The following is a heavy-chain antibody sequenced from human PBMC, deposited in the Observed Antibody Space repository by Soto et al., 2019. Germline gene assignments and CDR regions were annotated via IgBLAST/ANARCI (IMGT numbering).Heavy chain of an antibody. CDR3: ARRGPADSRWYFDH. J-gene: IGHJ4*02. Sequence: SETLSLTCTFSGGSIITYHWSWIRQPPGKGLDWIGYIYYSGSTNYNPSLKSRVTMSVDTSKNQFSLQLSSVTAADTAVYYCARRGPADSRWYFDHWGQGTLVTVSS. D-gene: IGHD6-13*01. CDR2: IYYSGST. CDR1: GGSIITYH. V-gene: IGHV4-59*01.